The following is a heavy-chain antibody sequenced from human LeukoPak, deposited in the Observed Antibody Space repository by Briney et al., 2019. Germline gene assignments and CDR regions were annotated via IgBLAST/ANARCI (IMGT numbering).Heavy chain of an antibody. Sequence: SETLSLTCAVSGGSISSGGYSWSWIRQPPGKGLEWIGYIYYSGSTYYNPSLKSRVTISVDTSKNQFSLKLSSVTAADTAVYYCARGGHVRVYDNSYYGHYWGQGTLVTVSS. D-gene: IGHD3-22*01. V-gene: IGHV4-30-4*07. CDR3: ARGGHVRVYDNSYYGHY. CDR2: IYYSGST. CDR1: GGSISSGGYS. J-gene: IGHJ4*02.